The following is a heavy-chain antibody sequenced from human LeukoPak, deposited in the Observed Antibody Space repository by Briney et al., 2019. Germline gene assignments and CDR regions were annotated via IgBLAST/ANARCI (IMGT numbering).Heavy chain of an antibody. V-gene: IGHV3-23*01. J-gene: IGHJ4*02. CDR2: ITSRGEST. D-gene: IGHD3-22*01. Sequence: GSLRLSCAASGFTFSIYAMSWVRQAPGKGLQWVSSITSRGESTWYVDSVKGRFTITRDNPENTLYLQMHSLRAEDTAVYYCARDRPNYYGSDGHYYRRDGDYWGRGTLVSVSS. CDR3: ARDRPNYYGSDGHYYRRDGDY. CDR1: GFTFSIYA.